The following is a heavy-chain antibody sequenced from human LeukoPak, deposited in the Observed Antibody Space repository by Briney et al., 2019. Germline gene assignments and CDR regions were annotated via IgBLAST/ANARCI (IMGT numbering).Heavy chain of an antibody. CDR3: ARDFRIGYSSSTTMPSNDY. D-gene: IGHD6-13*01. J-gene: IGHJ4*02. V-gene: IGHV1-46*01. CDR1: GYTFTSYY. Sequence: ASVKVSCKASGYTFTSYYMHWVRQAPGQGLEWMGIINPSGGSTSYAQKFQGRVTMTRDTSTSTVYMELSSLRSDDTAVYYCARDFRIGYSSSTTMPSNDYWGQGTLVTVSS. CDR2: INPSGGST.